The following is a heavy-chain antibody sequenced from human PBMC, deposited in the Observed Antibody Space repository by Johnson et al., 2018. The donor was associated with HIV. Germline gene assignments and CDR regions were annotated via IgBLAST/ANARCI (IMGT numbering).Heavy chain of an antibody. V-gene: IGHV3-30*03. Sequence: QVQLVESGGGVVRPGGSLRLSCAASGFTVSSNYMSWVRQAPGKGLEWVAVISYDGSNKYYADSVKGRFTISRDNSKNTLYLQMNSLRAEDTAVYYCARVHIYGSGGSCYHLEHPFIWGQGTMVIVSS. J-gene: IGHJ3*02. CDR3: ARVHIYGSGGSCYHLEHPFI. CDR2: ISYDGSNK. D-gene: IGHD2-15*01. CDR1: GFTVSSNY.